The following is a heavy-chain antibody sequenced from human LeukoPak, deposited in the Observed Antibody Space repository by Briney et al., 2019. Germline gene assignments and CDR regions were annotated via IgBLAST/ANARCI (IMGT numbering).Heavy chain of an antibody. J-gene: IGHJ3*02. D-gene: IGHD3-10*01. Sequence: GGSLRLSCAASAFTFSDYYMSWIRQAPGKGLEWVSSINSDSNYIYYADSVQGRFTISRDNAKNSLYLQMNSLRAEDTAVYYCAVAYYYGSGDAFDIWGQGTKVTVSS. CDR2: INSDSNYI. V-gene: IGHV3-11*06. CDR3: AVAYYYGSGDAFDI. CDR1: AFTFSDYY.